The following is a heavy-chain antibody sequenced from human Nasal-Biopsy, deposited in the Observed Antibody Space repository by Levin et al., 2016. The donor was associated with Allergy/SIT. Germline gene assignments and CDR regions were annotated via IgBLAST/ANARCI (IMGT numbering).Heavy chain of an antibody. J-gene: IGHJ5*02. D-gene: IGHD2-8*01. V-gene: IGHV4/OR15-8*01. Sequence: SETLPLTCGVSSGYITTSNWWSWVRQPPGKGLEWIGQIYHTGDTNYSPSLEGRVTISVDRSKNQFFLNLTSVTAADTAVYYCAREGDCSNGVCYGRGFDAWGQGILVTVSS. CDR2: IYHTGDT. CDR1: SGYITTSNW. CDR3: AREGDCSNGVCYGRGFDA.